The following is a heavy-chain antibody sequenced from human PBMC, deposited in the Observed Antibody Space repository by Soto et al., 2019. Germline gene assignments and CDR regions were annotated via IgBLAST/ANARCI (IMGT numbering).Heavy chain of an antibody. Sequence: QGQLVQSGAEEKKPGASVKVSCKASGYTFTGYAMHCVRQAPGQRLEWMGWINAGNGNTKYSQKFQGRVTITRDTSASTAYMELSSLRSEDTAVYYCARAVAVPADFDYWGQGTLVTVSS. V-gene: IGHV1-3*05. D-gene: IGHD6-19*01. J-gene: IGHJ4*02. CDR1: GYTFTGYA. CDR3: ARAVAVPADFDY. CDR2: INAGNGNT.